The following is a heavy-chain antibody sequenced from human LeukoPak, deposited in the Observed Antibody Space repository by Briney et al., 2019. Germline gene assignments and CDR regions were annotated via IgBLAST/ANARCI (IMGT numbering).Heavy chain of an antibody. CDR1: GYTFTSYG. D-gene: IGHD4-17*01. CDR3: ARDSTHDYGDYGLYYYYYMDV. CDR2: ISAYNGNT. Sequence: ASVKVSCKASGYTFTSYGISWVRQAPGQGLEWMGWISAYNGNTNYAQKFQGRVTITTDESTSTAYMELSSLRSEDTAVYYCARDSTHDYGDYGLYYYYYMDVWGKGTTVTVSS. J-gene: IGHJ6*03. V-gene: IGHV1-18*01.